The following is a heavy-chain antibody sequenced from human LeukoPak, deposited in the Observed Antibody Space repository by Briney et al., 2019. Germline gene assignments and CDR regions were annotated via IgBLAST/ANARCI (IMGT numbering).Heavy chain of an antibody. CDR2: IIPILGIA. Sequence: GSSVKVSCKASGGTFGSYAISWVRQAPGQGLEWMGRIIPILGIANYAQKFQGRVTITADKSTSTAYMELSSLRSEDTAVYYCAGAWFGELLYAFDIWGQGTMVTVSS. CDR1: GGTFGSYA. J-gene: IGHJ3*02. V-gene: IGHV1-69*04. CDR3: AGAWFGELLYAFDI. D-gene: IGHD3-10*01.